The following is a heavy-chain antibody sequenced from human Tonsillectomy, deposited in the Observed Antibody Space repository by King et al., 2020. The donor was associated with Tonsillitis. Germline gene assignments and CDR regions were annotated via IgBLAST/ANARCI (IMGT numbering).Heavy chain of an antibody. CDR1: GFTFSSYN. V-gene: IGHV3-48*01. D-gene: IGHD3-3*01. J-gene: IGHJ5*02. Sequence: VQLVESGGGLVQPGGSLRLSCAASGFTFSSYNMNWVRQAPGKGLEWVSFISSSSRTIYYADSVKGRFTISRDNAKNSLYLQMNSLRAEDTAVYYCARDRRAIFGVALPFDPGGQGTLVTVSS. CDR3: ARDRRAIFGVALPFDP. CDR2: ISSSSRTI.